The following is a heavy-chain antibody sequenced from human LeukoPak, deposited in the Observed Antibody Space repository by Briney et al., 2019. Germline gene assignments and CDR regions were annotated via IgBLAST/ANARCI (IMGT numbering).Heavy chain of an antibody. CDR2: ISGGGLT. V-gene: IGHV3-53*01. D-gene: IGHD3-10*01. J-gene: IGHJ4*02. CDR3: ARGFGGDLLGYYFDS. Sequence: GRPLRLSCAASGFTLSNNEMSWVRQAPGKGLEWVSFISGGGLTYFADSVKGRFTISRDYSKNTVYLQLNSLRADDTAMYFCARGFGGDLLGYYFDSWGQGTLVTVSS. CDR1: GFTLSNNE.